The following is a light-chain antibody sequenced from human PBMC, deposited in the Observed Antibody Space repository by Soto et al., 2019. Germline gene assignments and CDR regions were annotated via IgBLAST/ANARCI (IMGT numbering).Light chain of an antibody. J-gene: IGLJ2*01. CDR2: DVN. CDR3: SSYTSSTTLVV. Sequence: QSVLTQPASVSGSPGQSITISCTGTSSDIGAYNYVSWYQQHPGKAPKLMIYDVNNRPSGVSNRFSASKSGNTASLTISGLQAEDEADYYCSSYTSSTTLVVFGGGTKLTVL. V-gene: IGLV2-14*01. CDR1: SSDIGAYNY.